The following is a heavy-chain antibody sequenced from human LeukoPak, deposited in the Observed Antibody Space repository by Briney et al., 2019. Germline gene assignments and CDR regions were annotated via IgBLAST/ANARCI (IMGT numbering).Heavy chain of an antibody. D-gene: IGHD4-17*01. V-gene: IGHV1-8*01. CDR3: AFYGDYVSQTFDY. J-gene: IGHJ4*02. Sequence: ASVKVSCNASGYTFTSYDINWVRQATGQGLEWMGWMNPNSGNTGYAQKFQGRVTMTRNTSISTAYMELSSLRSEDTAVYYCAFYGDYVSQTFDYWGQGTLVTVSS. CDR1: GYTFTSYD. CDR2: MNPNSGNT.